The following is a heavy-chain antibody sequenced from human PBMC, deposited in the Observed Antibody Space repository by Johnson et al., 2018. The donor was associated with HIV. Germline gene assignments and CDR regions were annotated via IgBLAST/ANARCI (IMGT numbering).Heavy chain of an antibody. CDR3: AILGWGAFDI. Sequence: QVQLVESGGGVVQPGRSLRLSCAASGFTFSSYAMHWVRQAPGKGLEWVAVISYDGINKYYADSVKGRFTISRDNSKKTLYLQMDSLRAEDTAVYYCAILGWGAFDIWGQGTMVTVSS. D-gene: IGHD2-21*01. CDR1: GFTFSSYA. V-gene: IGHV3-30-3*01. J-gene: IGHJ3*02. CDR2: ISYDGINK.